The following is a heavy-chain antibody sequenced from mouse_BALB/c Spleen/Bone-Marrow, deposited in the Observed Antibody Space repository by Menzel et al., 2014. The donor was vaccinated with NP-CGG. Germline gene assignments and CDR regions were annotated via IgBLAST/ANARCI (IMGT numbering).Heavy chain of an antibody. V-gene: IGHV1-5*01. CDR3: TRFLYCYGSREGDYAMDY. J-gene: IGHJ4*01. D-gene: IGHD1-1*01. CDR2: IYPGNSDT. CDR1: GYSFTSYW. Sequence: VQLQQSGTVLARPGASVKMSCKASGYSFTSYWMHWVKQRPGQGLEWIGAIYPGNSDTSYNQKFKGKAKLTAVTSASTAYMELSSLTNEDSAVYYCTRFLYCYGSREGDYAMDYWGQGTSVTVSS.